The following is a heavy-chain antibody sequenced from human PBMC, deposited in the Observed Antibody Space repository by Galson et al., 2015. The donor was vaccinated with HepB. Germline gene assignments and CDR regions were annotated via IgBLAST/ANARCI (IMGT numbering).Heavy chain of an antibody. CDR3: TRDALVRGLIITYFFDY. CDR1: GFTFTSDA. J-gene: IGHJ4*02. CDR2: ISGVGRRT. V-gene: IGHV3-23*01. Sequence: SLRLSCAASGFTFTSDAVSWVRQAPGKGLECVSSISGVGRRTYYAGSVKGRFTISRDNSKNTLFLQMNSLRAEDTAVYFCTRDALVRGLIITYFFDYWGLGTLVTVSS. D-gene: IGHD3-10*01.